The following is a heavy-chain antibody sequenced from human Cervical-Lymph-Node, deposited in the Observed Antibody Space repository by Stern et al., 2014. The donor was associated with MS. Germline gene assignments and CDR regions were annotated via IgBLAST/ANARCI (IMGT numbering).Heavy chain of an antibody. D-gene: IGHD5-12*01. J-gene: IGHJ4*02. CDR3: LRDDEGFDY. CDR1: GYAFNSYD. CDR2: MNPNSGNT. Sequence: VQLVESGAEVKKPGASVKVSCKASGYAFNSYDINWVRQATGQGLEWMGWMNPNSGNTGYSQKFQGRVTLTRDTSISTAYMELNSLRSEDTAVYYCLRDDEGFDYWGQGTLVTVSS. V-gene: IGHV1-8*01.